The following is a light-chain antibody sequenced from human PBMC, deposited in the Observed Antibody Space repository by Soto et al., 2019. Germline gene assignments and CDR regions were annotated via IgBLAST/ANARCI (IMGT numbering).Light chain of an antibody. CDR2: AAS. Sequence: DIQMTQSAASLSVSVGGSVTITCRASQSISRYLNWYQQKPGKAPKLLRYAASNLQTGVPSRFSGSGSGTAFTLIIISLQPADFATYVGQQSYTTPVYTFGQGTRLEI. CDR1: QSISRY. J-gene: IGKJ5*01. V-gene: IGKV1-39*01. CDR3: QQSYTTPVYT.